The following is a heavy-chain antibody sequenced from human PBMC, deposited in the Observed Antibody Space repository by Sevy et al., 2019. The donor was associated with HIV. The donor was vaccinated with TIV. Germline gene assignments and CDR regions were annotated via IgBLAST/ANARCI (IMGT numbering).Heavy chain of an antibody. CDR3: ATLGGSSSWYGDTYYFDY. CDR2: ISSSSSYI. CDR1: GFTFSSYS. V-gene: IGHV3-21*01. D-gene: IGHD6-13*01. J-gene: IGHJ4*02. Sequence: GGSLRLSCAASGFTFSSYSMNWVRQAPGKGLEWVSSISSSSSYIYYADSVKGRFTISRDNAKNSLYLQMSSLRAEDTAVYYCATLGGSSSWYGDTYYFDYWGQGTLVTVSS.